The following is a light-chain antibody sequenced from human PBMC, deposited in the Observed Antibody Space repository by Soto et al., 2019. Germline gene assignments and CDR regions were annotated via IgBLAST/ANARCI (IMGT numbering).Light chain of an antibody. CDR2: GAS. CDR1: QSVSSN. J-gene: IGKJ1*01. CDR3: QHYNNCPPWT. Sequence: EIVMTQSPATLSVSPGERATLSCRASQSVSSNLAWYQQKPGQAPRLLIYGASTRATGIPARFSGSGSGTEFTLTISSLQSEDFAVYYCQHYNNCPPWTCGQGTKVEIK. V-gene: IGKV3-15*01.